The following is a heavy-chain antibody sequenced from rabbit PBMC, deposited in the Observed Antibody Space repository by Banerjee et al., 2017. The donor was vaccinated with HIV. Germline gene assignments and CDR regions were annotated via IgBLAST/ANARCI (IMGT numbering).Heavy chain of an antibody. V-gene: IGHV1S43*01. J-gene: IGHJ4*01. CDR1: GFTISSRYY. Sequence: QEQLVESGGGLVQPEGSLTLTCKASGFTISSRYYMCWVRQAPGKGLELIACIYTSSGSTWYASWVNGRFTISRSTSLNTVDLKMTSLTAADTATYFCARGVYTYGYAGYGINLWGPGTLVTVS. D-gene: IGHD6-1*01. CDR3: ARGVYTYGYAGYGINL. CDR2: IYTSSGST.